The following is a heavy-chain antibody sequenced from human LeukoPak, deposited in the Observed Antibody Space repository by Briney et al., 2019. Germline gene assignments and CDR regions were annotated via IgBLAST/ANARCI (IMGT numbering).Heavy chain of an antibody. CDR3: ARGGPYYMITFGGVLYYFDY. Sequence: TSGGSLRLSCAASGFTFKTYTMHWVRQAPGMGLEWVSSISSSSSYIFYADSVKGRFTISRDNAKNSLYLQMNSLRAEDTAVYYCARGGPYYMITFGGVLYYFDYWGQGTLVTVSS. J-gene: IGHJ4*02. CDR2: ISSSSSYI. D-gene: IGHD3-16*01. V-gene: IGHV3-21*01. CDR1: GFTFKTYT.